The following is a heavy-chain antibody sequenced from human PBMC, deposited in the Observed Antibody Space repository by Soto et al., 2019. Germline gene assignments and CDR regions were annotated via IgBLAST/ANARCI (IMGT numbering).Heavy chain of an antibody. CDR3: ARDYWTGSIWYPTTFDP. V-gene: IGHV1-69*12. CDR1: GGTFSSYA. D-gene: IGHD6-13*01. Sequence: QVQLVQSGAEVKKPGSSVKVSCKASGGTFSSYAISWVRQAPGQGLEWMGGIIPIFGTANYAQKFQGRVTITADESTRTAYMELSSLRSEDTAVYYCARDYWTGSIWYPTTFDPLGQGTLVTVSS. J-gene: IGHJ5*02. CDR2: IIPIFGTA.